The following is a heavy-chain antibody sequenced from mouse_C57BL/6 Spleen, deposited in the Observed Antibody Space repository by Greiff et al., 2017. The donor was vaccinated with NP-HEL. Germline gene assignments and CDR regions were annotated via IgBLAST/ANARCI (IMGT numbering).Heavy chain of an antibody. CDR1: GYSITSGYY. CDR2: ISYDGSN. Sequence: EVKLQESGPGLVKPSQSLSLTCSVTGYSITSGYYWNWIRQFPGNKLEWMGYISYDGSNNYNPSLKNRISITRDTSKNQFFLKLNSVTTEDTATYYCARESTVDAMDYWGQGTSVTVSS. D-gene: IGHD1-1*01. J-gene: IGHJ4*01. V-gene: IGHV3-6*01. CDR3: ARESTVDAMDY.